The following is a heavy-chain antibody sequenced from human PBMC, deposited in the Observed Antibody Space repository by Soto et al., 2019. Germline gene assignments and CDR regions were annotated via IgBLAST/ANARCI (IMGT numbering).Heavy chain of an antibody. V-gene: IGHV1-2*02. J-gene: IGHJ3*02. CDR3: ARGSIDDPRLNAFDI. Sequence: ASVKVSCKASGYTFTGYYMHWVRQAPGQGLEWMGWINPNSGGTNYAQKFQGRVTMTRDTSISTAYMELSRLRSDDTAVYYCARGSIDDPRLNAFDIWGQGTMVTVSS. CDR1: GYTFTGYY. D-gene: IGHD3-22*01. CDR2: INPNSGGT.